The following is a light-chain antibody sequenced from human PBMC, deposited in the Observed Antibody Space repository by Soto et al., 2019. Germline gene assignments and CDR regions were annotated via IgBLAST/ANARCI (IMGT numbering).Light chain of an antibody. CDR1: QSVSSNY. Sequence: EIVLTQSPGTLSLSPGDRATLSCRASQSVSSNYLAWYQQKPGQVPRLFIYGASRRATGIPARFSGSGSGTDFTLTISSLEPEDFAVYYCQQRSNWPITFGQGTKVDI. J-gene: IGKJ1*01. V-gene: IGKV3D-20*02. CDR3: QQRSNWPIT. CDR2: GAS.